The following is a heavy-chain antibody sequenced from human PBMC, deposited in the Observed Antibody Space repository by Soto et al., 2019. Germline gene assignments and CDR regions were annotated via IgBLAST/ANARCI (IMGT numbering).Heavy chain of an antibody. D-gene: IGHD2-2*01. CDR1: GGTFSSYA. J-gene: IGHJ6*02. CDR3: APLPAATVDYYGMDV. Sequence: SVKVSCKASGGTFSSYAISWVRQAPGQGLEWMGGIIPIFGTANYAQKFQGRVTITADESTSTAYMELSSLRSEDTAVYYCAPLPAATVDYYGMDVWAQGTTVTVSS. V-gene: IGHV1-69*13. CDR2: IIPIFGTA.